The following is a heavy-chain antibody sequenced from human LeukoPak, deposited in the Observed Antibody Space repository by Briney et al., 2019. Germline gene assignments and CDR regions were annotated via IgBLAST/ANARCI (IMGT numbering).Heavy chain of an antibody. CDR3: ARTSRFCSGNECYNLVNS. CDR2: IYYGESP. V-gene: IGHV4-39*01. J-gene: IGHJ5*02. CDR1: GSSITTAYYY. Sequence: PSETLSLTCTVSGSSITTAYYYWGWIRQPPGKGLEWIGNIYYGESPYYNSSLKSRVSISVDTSRNQFSLNLNSVTAADTAVYYCARTSRFCSGNECYNLVNSWGQGTLVTVSS. D-gene: IGHD2-21*01.